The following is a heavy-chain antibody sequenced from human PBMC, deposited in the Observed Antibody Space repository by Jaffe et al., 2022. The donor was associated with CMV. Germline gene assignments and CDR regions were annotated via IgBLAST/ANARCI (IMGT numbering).Heavy chain of an antibody. D-gene: IGHD3-22*01. CDR1: GYTFTSYG. J-gene: IGHJ4*02. Sequence: QVQLVQSGAEVKKPGASVKVSCKASGYTFTSYGISWVRQAPGQGLEWMGWISAYNGNTNYAQKLQGRVTMTTDTSTSTAYMELRSLRSDDTAVYYCARDRTFELVDSSGYSYFDYWGQGTLVTVSS. V-gene: IGHV1-18*01. CDR2: ISAYNGNT. CDR3: ARDRTFELVDSSGYSYFDY.